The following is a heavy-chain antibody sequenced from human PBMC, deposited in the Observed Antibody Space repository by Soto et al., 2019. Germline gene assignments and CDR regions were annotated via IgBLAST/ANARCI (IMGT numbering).Heavy chain of an antibody. Sequence: SETLSLTCTVPGGSISSYYWSWIRQPPGKGLEWIGYIYYSGSTNYNPSLKSRVTISVDTSKNQFSLKLSSVTAADTAVYYCARLLWSRGDWFAFWGQGTLVTVSS. CDR1: GGSISSYY. J-gene: IGHJ5*01. CDR2: IYYSGST. CDR3: ARLLWSRGDWFAF. D-gene: IGHD3-10*01. V-gene: IGHV4-59*08.